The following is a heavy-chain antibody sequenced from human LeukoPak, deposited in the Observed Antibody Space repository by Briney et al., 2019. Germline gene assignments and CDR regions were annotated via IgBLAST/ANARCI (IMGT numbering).Heavy chain of an antibody. CDR3: TVPRIVGATPGLYYGMDV. D-gene: IGHD1-26*01. CDR1: GFTFSSYS. J-gene: IGHJ6*02. CDR2: ISSSSSYI. Sequence: AGRSLRLSCAASGFTFSSYSMNWVRQAPGKGLEWVSSISSSSSYIYYADSVKGRFTISRDNAKNSLYLQMNSLRAEDTAVYYCTVPRIVGATPGLYYGMDVWGQGTTVTVSS. V-gene: IGHV3-21*01.